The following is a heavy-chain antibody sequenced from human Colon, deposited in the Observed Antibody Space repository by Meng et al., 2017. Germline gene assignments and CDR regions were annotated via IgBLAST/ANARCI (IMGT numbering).Heavy chain of an antibody. CDR2: IYHSATT. Sequence: SETLSLTCTVSGGSISSYYWSWIRQPPGKGLEWIGYIYHSATTNYNPSLKSRVTISVDSSNNQFSLKLSSVTAADTAVYYCARDNDGWSPFDYWGQGTLDTVSS. CDR1: GGSISSYY. J-gene: IGHJ4*02. CDR3: ARDNDGWSPFDY. D-gene: IGHD6-19*01. V-gene: IGHV4-59*01.